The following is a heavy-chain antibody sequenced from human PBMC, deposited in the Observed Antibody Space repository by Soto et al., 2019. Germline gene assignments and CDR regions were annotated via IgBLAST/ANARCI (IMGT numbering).Heavy chain of an antibody. CDR2: TRNKARSDTT. D-gene: IGHD3-22*01. CDR1: GFTLSDYY. J-gene: IGHJ4*02. V-gene: IGHV3-72*01. Sequence: QLVESGGGLVQPGGSLRLSCAASGFTLSDYYMDWVRQVPGKGLEWVGRTRNKARSDTTEYAASVKGRFTILRDDSETSLYLQMNRLDSEDTAVYFCARVDGGGYHYTLGHWGQGTLVTVSS. CDR3: ARVDGGGYHYTLGH.